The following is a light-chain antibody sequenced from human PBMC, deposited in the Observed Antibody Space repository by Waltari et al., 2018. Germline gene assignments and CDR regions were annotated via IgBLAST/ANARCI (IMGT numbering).Light chain of an antibody. CDR1: ESVSRA. CDR3: QHYLRLPVT. J-gene: IGKJ1*01. V-gene: IGKV3-20*01. CDR2: GAS. Sequence: EIALTQSPGTLSFSVRARATFSCRASESVSRALAWYQQKPGQAPRLLIYGASTRATGIPDRFSGSGSGTDFSLTISRLEPDDFAVYYCQHYLRLPVTFGQGTTVEI.